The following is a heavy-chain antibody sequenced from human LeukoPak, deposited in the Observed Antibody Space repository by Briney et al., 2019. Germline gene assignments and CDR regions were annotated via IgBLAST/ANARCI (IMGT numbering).Heavy chain of an antibody. CDR2: ISGSGIGGST. Sequence: PGGFLRLSCAASGFTFSIYAMSWVRQAPGTGLEWVSGISGSGIGGSTYHADSVKGRFTISRDNSKSTLYLEMNSLRAEDTAVYYCAKSYSSEENSYYYMDVWGKGTTVTVSS. J-gene: IGHJ6*03. D-gene: IGHD6-19*01. V-gene: IGHV3-23*01. CDR1: GFTFSIYA. CDR3: AKSYSSEENSYYYMDV.